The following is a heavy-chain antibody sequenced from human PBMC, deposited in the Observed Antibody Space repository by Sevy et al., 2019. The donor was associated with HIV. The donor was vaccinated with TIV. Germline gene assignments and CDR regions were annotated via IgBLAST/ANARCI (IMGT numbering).Heavy chain of an antibody. Sequence: ASVKVSCKASGYTFTSYDINWVRQATGQGLEWMGWMNPNSGNTGYAQKFQGRVTMTRNNSISTAFMELSSLRSEDTAVYYCARGTRLRCMSYWGQGTLVTVSS. CDR3: ARGTRLRCMSY. CDR1: GYTFTSYD. V-gene: IGHV1-8*01. D-gene: IGHD3-3*01. J-gene: IGHJ4*02. CDR2: MNPNSGNT.